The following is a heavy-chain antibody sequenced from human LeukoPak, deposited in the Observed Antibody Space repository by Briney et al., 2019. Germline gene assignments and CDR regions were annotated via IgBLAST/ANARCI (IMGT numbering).Heavy chain of an antibody. D-gene: IGHD3-16*01. J-gene: IGHJ5*02. V-gene: IGHV4-30-4*01. Sequence: SETLSLTCTVSGGSISSGDYYWSWIRQPPGKGLGWIGYIYYSGSTYYNPSLKSRVTISVDTSKNQFSLKLSSVTAADTAVYYCARDGAPTRFDPWGQGTLVTVSS. CDR1: GGSISSGDYY. CDR3: ARDGAPTRFDP. CDR2: IYYSGST.